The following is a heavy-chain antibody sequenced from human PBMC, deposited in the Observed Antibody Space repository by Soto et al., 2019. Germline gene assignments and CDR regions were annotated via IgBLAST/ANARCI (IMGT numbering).Heavy chain of an antibody. CDR2: IIPILGIA. Sequence: SVKVSCKASGDTFSSYTISWVRQTPGQGLEWMGRIIPILGIANYAQKFQGRVTITADKSTSTAYMELSSLRSEDTAVYYCARNSEQLASDYWGQGTLVTVS. V-gene: IGHV1-69*02. CDR3: ARNSEQLASDY. J-gene: IGHJ4*02. D-gene: IGHD6-13*01. CDR1: GDTFSSYT.